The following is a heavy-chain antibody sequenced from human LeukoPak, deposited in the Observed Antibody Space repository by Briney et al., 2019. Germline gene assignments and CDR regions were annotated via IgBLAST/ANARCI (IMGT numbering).Heavy chain of an antibody. Sequence: ASVKVSCKASGYTFTGYYMHWVRQAPGQGLEWMGWINPNSGGTNYAQKFQGRVTMTRDTSISTAYMELSSLRSEDTAVYYCARGGEAYYDSSGYYPDFDYWGQGTLVTVSS. V-gene: IGHV1-2*02. J-gene: IGHJ4*02. CDR2: INPNSGGT. CDR3: ARGGEAYYDSSGYYPDFDY. D-gene: IGHD3-22*01. CDR1: GYTFTGYY.